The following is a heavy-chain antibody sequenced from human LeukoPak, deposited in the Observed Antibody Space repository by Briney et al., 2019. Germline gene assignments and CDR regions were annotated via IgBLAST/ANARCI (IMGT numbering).Heavy chain of an antibody. CDR3: ARDGTAVGINYDY. D-gene: IGHD6-13*01. Sequence: GGSLRLSCAASELTGSTSYMNWVRQAPGKGLEWVSSISSSSSYIYYADSVKGRFTISRDNAKNSLYLQMNSLRAEDTAVYYCARDGTAVGINYDYWGQGTLVTVSS. V-gene: IGHV3-21*04. J-gene: IGHJ4*02. CDR2: ISSSSSYI. CDR1: ELTGSTSY.